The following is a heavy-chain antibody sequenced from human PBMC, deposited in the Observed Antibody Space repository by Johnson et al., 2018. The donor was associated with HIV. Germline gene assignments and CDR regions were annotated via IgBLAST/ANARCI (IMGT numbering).Heavy chain of an antibody. CDR3: TTARVSYDSSGYNAFDI. CDR2: ISDSGGST. J-gene: IGHJ3*02. Sequence: MQLVESGGGLVQPGGSLRLSCAASGFTFSSYAMNWVRQAPGKGLEWVSAISDSGGSTYFSDSVKGRFTISRDDSKNTLYLQMNSLKTEDTAVYYCTTARVSYDSSGYNAFDIWGQGTMVTVSS. CDR1: GFTFSSYA. D-gene: IGHD3-22*01. V-gene: IGHV3-23*04.